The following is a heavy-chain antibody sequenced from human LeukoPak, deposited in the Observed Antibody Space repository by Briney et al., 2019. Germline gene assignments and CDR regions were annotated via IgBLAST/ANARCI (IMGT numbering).Heavy chain of an antibody. CDR2: ISSSSSYI. D-gene: IGHD6-19*01. CDR1: GFTFSSYS. CDR3: AKDLGSSGWFNDY. Sequence: GGSLRLSCAASGFTFSSYSMNWVRQAPGKGLEWVSSISSSSSYIYYADSVKGRFTISRDNAKNSLYLQMNSLRAEDTAVYYCAKDLGSSGWFNDYWGQGTLVTVSS. J-gene: IGHJ4*02. V-gene: IGHV3-21*01.